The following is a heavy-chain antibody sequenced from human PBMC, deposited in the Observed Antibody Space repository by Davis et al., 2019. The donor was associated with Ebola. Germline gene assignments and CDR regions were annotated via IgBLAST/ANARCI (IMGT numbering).Heavy chain of an antibody. Sequence: GGSLRLSCAASGFTVSSNYMSWVRQAPGKGLEWVSVIYSGGSTYYAGSVKGRFTISRDNSRNTLYLQMNSLRAEDTAVYYCAKAPVRFLEWFTTDYWGKGTLVTVSS. V-gene: IGHV3-53*01. CDR1: GFTVSSNY. J-gene: IGHJ4*02. D-gene: IGHD3-3*01. CDR2: IYSGGST. CDR3: AKAPVRFLEWFTTDY.